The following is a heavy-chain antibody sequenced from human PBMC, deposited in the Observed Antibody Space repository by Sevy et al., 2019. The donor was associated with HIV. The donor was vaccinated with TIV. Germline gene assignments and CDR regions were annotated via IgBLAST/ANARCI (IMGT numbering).Heavy chain of an antibody. V-gene: IGHV3-7*01. CDR1: GFTFSSYW. J-gene: IGHJ6*04. CDR3: ARWDV. CDR2: IKEDGSDK. Sequence: GESLKISCAASGFTFSSYWMNWVRQAPGKGLEWVSNIKEDGSDKYYVDSVKGRFTISRDNAQNSLYLEMNSLRAEDTAVYYCARWDVWGKGTTVTVSS.